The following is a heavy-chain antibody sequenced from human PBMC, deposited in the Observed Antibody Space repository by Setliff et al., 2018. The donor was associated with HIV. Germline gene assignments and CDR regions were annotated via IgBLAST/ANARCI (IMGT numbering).Heavy chain of an antibody. CDR1: GGSISNSSYY. D-gene: IGHD5-12*01. Sequence: PSETLSLTCTVSGGSISNSSYYWGWIRQPPGKGLEWIGSIYYSGSTYYNPSLKSRVTISVDTSKNQSSLKLSSVTAADSAVYYCARIVATITCYDYWGQGTLVTVSS. J-gene: IGHJ4*02. CDR3: ARIVATITCYDY. CDR2: IYYSGST. V-gene: IGHV4-39*07.